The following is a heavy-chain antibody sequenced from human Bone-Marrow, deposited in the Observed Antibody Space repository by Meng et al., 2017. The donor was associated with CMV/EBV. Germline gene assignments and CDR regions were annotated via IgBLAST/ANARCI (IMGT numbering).Heavy chain of an antibody. CDR1: GFTFSSYA. CDR3: AKESEDQLLSYYFYGMDV. D-gene: IGHD2-2*01. CDR2: ISYDGSNK. J-gene: IGHJ6*02. Sequence: GESLKISWAASGFTFSSYAMSWVRQAPGKGLEWVAVISYDGSNKYYADSVKGRFTISRDNSKNTLYLQLNSLRADDTAVYYCAKESEDQLLSYYFYGMDVWGQGTTVTVSS. V-gene: IGHV3-30*04.